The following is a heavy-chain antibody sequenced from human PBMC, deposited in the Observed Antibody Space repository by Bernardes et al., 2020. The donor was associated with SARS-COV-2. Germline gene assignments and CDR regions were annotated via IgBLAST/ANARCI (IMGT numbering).Heavy chain of an antibody. CDR2: INPNSGGT. V-gene: IGHV1-2*02. D-gene: IGHD4-17*01. CDR1: GYTFTGYY. Sequence: ASVKVSCKASGYTFTGYYMHWVRQAPGKGLEWMGWINPNSGGTYYAQKFQGRVTMTRDTSISTAYMELSRLRSDDTAVYYCSRVDYGGNSPSFDYWGQGTLVTISS. J-gene: IGHJ4*02. CDR3: SRVDYGGNSPSFDY.